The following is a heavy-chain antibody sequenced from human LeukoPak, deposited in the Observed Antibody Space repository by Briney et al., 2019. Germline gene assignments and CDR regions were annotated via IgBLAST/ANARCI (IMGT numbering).Heavy chain of an antibody. CDR1: GFTFSSYG. J-gene: IGHJ4*02. CDR2: ISGSGGST. V-gene: IGHV3-23*01. CDR3: AKETRQDFYSSGWYAGCFDY. D-gene: IGHD6-19*01. Sequence: GGTLRLSCAASGFTFSSYGMSWVRQAPGKGLEWVSAISGSGGSTYYADSVKGRFTISRDNSKNTLYLQMNSLRAEDTAVYYCAKETRQDFYSSGWYAGCFDYWGQGTLVTVSS.